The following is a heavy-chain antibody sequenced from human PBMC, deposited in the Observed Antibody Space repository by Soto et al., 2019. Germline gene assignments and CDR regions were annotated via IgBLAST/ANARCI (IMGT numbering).Heavy chain of an antibody. J-gene: IGHJ4*02. D-gene: IGHD1-1*01. CDR2: TGTAGDT. Sequence: PGGSPRLSCAASGFTFSSYDMHWVRQATGKGLEWVSGTGTAGDTYYSGSVKGRFTISRENAKNSLYLQMNSLRAGDTAVYYCARAPVETPYYFDYWGQGTLVTVSS. CDR3: ARAPVETPYYFDY. CDR1: GFTFSSYD. V-gene: IGHV3-13*04.